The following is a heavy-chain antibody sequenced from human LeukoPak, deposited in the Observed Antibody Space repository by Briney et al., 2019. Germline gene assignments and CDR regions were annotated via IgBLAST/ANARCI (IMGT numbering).Heavy chain of an antibody. J-gene: IGHJ4*02. CDR3: ARDLEKGIVVVPAAMSD. V-gene: IGHV1-69*13. D-gene: IGHD2-2*01. CDR1: GGTFSSYA. Sequence: SVKVSCKASGGTFSSYAISWVRQAPGQGLEWMGGIIPIFGTANYAQKFQGRVTITADESTSTAYMELSSLRSEDTAVYYCARDLEKGIVVVPAAMSDWGQGTLVTVSS. CDR2: IIPIFGTA.